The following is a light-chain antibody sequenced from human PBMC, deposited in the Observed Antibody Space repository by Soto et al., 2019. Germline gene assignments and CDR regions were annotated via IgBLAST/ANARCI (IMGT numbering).Light chain of an antibody. CDR2: EVS. CDR3: SSYTSSSTNV. J-gene: IGLJ1*01. CDR1: SSDVGSYNR. Sequence: QSVLTQPPSVSGSPGQSVAISCTGTSSDVGSYNRVSWYQQPPGTAPKLMIYEVSNRPSGVPDRFSGSKSGNTASLPISVLQAEDEADYYCSSYTSSSTNVFGTGTKLTVL. V-gene: IGLV2-18*02.